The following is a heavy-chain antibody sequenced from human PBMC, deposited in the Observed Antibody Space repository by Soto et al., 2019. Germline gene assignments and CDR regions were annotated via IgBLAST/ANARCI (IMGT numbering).Heavy chain of an antibody. D-gene: IGHD6-19*01. V-gene: IGHV3-7*03. Sequence: EVQLVESGGGLVQPGGSLRLSCAASGFTFSSYWMSWVRQAPGKGLEWVANINQDGSDKYYVDSVKGRFTISRDNAKNSLYLQMNCLRAEDTAVYYCARGGAVAGTSDIDYWGQGTLVTVSS. CDR1: GFTFSSYW. CDR3: ARGGAVAGTSDIDY. CDR2: INQDGSDK. J-gene: IGHJ4*02.